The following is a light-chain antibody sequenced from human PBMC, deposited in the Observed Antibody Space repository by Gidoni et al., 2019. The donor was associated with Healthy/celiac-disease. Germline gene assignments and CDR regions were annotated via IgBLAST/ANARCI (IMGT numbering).Light chain of an antibody. CDR2: DAS. V-gene: IGKV3-11*01. CDR1: QRVSSY. J-gene: IGKJ4*01. Sequence: EIVLTQSPATLSLSPGERATLSCRASQRVSSYLACYQQKPGQAPRLLIYDASNRAPGIPARFRGSGSGTDFTLTISSLEPEDFAVYYCQQRSNWPPTFGGGTKVEIK. CDR3: QQRSNWPPT.